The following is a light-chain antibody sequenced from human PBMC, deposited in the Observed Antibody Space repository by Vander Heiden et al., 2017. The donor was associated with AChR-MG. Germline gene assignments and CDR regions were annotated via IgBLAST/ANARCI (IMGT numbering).Light chain of an antibody. CDR1: ESISTY. Sequence: DIQMTQSPSSLSASIGDRVIISCRASESISTYLNWYQQKPGKAPMLLIYAASTLPSGVPSGFSGSGSETEFTLTISSLQPEDFATYYCQQSYEAPRTFGQGTRVEVK. V-gene: IGKV1-39*01. J-gene: IGKJ1*01. CDR2: AAS. CDR3: QQSYEAPRT.